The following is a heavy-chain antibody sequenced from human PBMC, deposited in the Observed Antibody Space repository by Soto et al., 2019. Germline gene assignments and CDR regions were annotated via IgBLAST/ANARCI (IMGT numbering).Heavy chain of an antibody. CDR3: ARDWVVPAAIGGYNWFDP. J-gene: IGHJ5*02. V-gene: IGHV4-4*07. CDR2: IYTSGST. Sequence: SETLSLTCTVSGGSISSYYWSWIRQPAGKGLEWIGRIYTSGSTNYNPSLKSRVTMSVDTYKNQFSLKLSSVTAADTAVYYCARDWVVPAAIGGYNWFDPWGQGTLVTVSS. CDR1: GGSISSYY. D-gene: IGHD2-2*01.